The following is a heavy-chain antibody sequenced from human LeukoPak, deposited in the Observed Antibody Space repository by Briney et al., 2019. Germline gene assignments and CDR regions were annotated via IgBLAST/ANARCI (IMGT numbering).Heavy chain of an antibody. CDR1: GSTFGTSA. Sequence: SVKVSCKASGSTFGTSAVQWVRQARGQGLEWIAWIVVGSGNTNYAQRFQERVTITRDMSTRTVYMELTGLRSDDTAVHYCAAGGTIWDFDYWGQETLVTVSS. CDR2: IVVGSGNT. CDR3: AAGGTIWDFDY. D-gene: IGHD3-3*01. V-gene: IGHV1-58*01. J-gene: IGHJ4*02.